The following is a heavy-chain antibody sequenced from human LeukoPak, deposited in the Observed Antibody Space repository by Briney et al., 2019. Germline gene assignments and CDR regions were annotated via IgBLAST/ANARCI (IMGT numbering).Heavy chain of an antibody. CDR2: INHSGST. D-gene: IGHD6-13*01. J-gene: IGHJ2*01. Sequence: SETLSLTCAVYGGSFSGYYWSWIRQPPGKGLEWIGEINHSGSTNYNPSLKSRVTISLDTSKNQFSLKLSSVTAADTAVYYCARAGYSSTWYSRYFDLWGRGTLVTVSS. CDR1: GGSFSGYY. CDR3: ARAGYSSTWYSRYFDL. V-gene: IGHV4-34*01.